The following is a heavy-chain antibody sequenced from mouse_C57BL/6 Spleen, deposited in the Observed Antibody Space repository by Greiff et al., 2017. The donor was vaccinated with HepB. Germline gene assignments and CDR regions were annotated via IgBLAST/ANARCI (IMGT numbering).Heavy chain of an antibody. V-gene: IGHV1-64*01. D-gene: IGHD2-1*01. CDR2: IHPNSGST. CDR3: GGGGNYYAMDY. Sequence: VQLQQPGAELVKPGASVKLSCKASGYTFTSYWMHWVKQRPGQGLEWIGMIHPNSGSTNYNEKFKSKATLTVDKSSSTAYVQLSSLTSEDSAVYYCGGGGNYYAMDYWGQGTSVTVSS. CDR1: GYTFTSYW. J-gene: IGHJ4*01.